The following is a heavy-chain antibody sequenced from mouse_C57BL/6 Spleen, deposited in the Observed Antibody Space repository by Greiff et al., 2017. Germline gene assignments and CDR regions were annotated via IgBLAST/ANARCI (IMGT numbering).Heavy chain of an antibody. Sequence: EVQLQQSGPELVKPGASVKMSCKASGYTFTDYNMHWVKQSHGKSLEWIGYINPNNGGTSYNQKFKGKATLTVNKSSSTAYMELRSLTSKDSAVYYCARRPLYDGYYDYWGQGTTLTVSS. D-gene: IGHD2-3*01. CDR1: GYTFTDYN. CDR2: INPNNGGT. J-gene: IGHJ2*01. CDR3: ARRPLYDGYYDY. V-gene: IGHV1-22*01.